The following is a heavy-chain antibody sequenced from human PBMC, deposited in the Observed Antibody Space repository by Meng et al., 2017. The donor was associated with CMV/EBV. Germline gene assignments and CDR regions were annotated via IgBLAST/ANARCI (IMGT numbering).Heavy chain of an antibody. D-gene: IGHD6-13*01. CDR1: GFSLSNARMG. Sequence: SGPTLVKPTETFTLTCTVSGFSLSNARMGVSWIRQPPGKALEWLAHIFSNDEKSYSTSLKSRLTISKDTSKSQVVLTMTNMDPVDTATYYCARIRRIAAAPGEGDWFDPWGQGTLVTVSS. CDR3: ARIRRIAAAPGEGDWFDP. V-gene: IGHV2-26*01. J-gene: IGHJ5*02. CDR2: IFSNDEK.